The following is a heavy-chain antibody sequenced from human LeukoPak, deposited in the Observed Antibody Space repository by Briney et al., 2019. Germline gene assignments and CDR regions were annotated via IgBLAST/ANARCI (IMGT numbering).Heavy chain of an antibody. CDR2: ISSSSSTI. Sequence: GGSLRLSCAASGFTFSSYSMNWVRQAPGKGLEWVSYISSSSSTIYYADSVKGRFTISRDNAKNSLYLQMNSLRAEDTAVYYCARSGDIVEVVAATYFDYWGQGTLVTVSS. V-gene: IGHV3-48*01. CDR3: ARSGDIVEVVAATYFDY. CDR1: GFTFSSYS. J-gene: IGHJ4*02. D-gene: IGHD2-15*01.